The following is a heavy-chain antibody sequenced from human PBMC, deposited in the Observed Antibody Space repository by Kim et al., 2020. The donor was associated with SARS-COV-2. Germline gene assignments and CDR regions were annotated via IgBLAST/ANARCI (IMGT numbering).Heavy chain of an antibody. Sequence: GGSLRLSCGVSGLSIDMFWMTWVRQVPGKGLEWVATIDQGGGEKYYVDSVKGRFTISRDNARNSLFLQMNNLRAEDTAVYFCARDVGVEFDHWGQGTLVTVSS. CDR3: ARDVGVEFDH. V-gene: IGHV3-7*03. CDR2: IDQGGGEK. CDR1: GLSIDMFW. J-gene: IGHJ4*02. D-gene: IGHD2-2*01.